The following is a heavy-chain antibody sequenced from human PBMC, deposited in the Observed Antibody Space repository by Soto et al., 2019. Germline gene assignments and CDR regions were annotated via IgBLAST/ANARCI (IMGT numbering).Heavy chain of an antibody. CDR3: ARAPYGSGSYRYYYGMDV. J-gene: IGHJ6*02. CDR2: INAGNGNT. V-gene: IGHV1-3*01. Sequence: GASVKVSCKASGYTFTSYAMHWVRQAPGQRLEWMGWINAGNGNTKYSQKFQGRVTITRDTSASTAYMELSSLRSEDTAVYYCARAPYGSGSYRYYYGMDVWGQGTTVTVSS. CDR1: GYTFTSYA. D-gene: IGHD3-10*01.